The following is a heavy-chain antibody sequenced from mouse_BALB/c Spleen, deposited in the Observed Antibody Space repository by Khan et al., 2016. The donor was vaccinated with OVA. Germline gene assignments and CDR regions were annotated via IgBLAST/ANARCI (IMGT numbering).Heavy chain of an antibody. CDR2: INPSTGYP. CDR1: GYTFSTYW. CDR3: ARDRIDY. Sequence: QVQLQQSGAELGKPGASVKMSCKASGYTFSTYWMHWVKQRPGQGLEWIGYINPSTGYPYYNQKFKDKATLTADKSSSTAYMQLSSLTSEDSAVYYCARDRIDYWGQGTTLTVSS. J-gene: IGHJ2*01. V-gene: IGHV1-7*01.